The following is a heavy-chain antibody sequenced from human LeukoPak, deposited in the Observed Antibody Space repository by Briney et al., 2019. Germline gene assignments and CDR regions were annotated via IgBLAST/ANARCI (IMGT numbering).Heavy chain of an antibody. CDR2: IYSAGST. Sequence: GSLRLSCAASGFTVSNNLMSWVRQGPGKGLEWVSVIYSAGSTSYADSVKGRFTISRDNSKNTLHLQMSSLRGSASAPTSLDF. CDR3: DF. J-gene: IGHJ2*01. CDR1: GFTVSNNL. D-gene: IGHD3-3*01. V-gene: IGHV3-53*01.